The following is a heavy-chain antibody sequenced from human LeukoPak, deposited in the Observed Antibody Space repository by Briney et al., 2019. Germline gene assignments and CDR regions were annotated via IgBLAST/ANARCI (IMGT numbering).Heavy chain of an antibody. Sequence: ASVKVSCKASGYTFTSYYMHWVRQAPGQGLEWMGIINPSGGSTSYAQKFQGRVTMTRDTSTSTVYMELSSLRSEDTAVYYCARDPASIAVAGPIYYFDYWGQGTLVTVSS. V-gene: IGHV1-46*01. D-gene: IGHD6-19*01. CDR3: ARDPASIAVAGPIYYFDY. CDR1: GYTFTSYY. CDR2: INPSGGST. J-gene: IGHJ4*02.